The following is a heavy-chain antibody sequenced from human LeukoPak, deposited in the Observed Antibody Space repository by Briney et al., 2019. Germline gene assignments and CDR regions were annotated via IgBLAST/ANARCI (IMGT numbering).Heavy chain of an antibody. V-gene: IGHV3-23*01. CDR3: AKTFNNYGPRDYFDY. CDR2: ISGSSGST. J-gene: IGHJ4*02. Sequence: GGSLRLSCAASGFTFSSYAMTWVRQAPGKGLEWVSTISGSSGSTYYADSVKGRFTISRDNSKNTLYLQMNSLRAEDTAVYYCAKTFNNYGPRDYFDYWGQGTLVTVSS. D-gene: IGHD5-18*01. CDR1: GFTFSSYA.